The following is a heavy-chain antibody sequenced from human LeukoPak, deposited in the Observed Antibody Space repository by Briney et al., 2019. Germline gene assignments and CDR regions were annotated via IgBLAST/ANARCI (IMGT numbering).Heavy chain of an antibody. D-gene: IGHD2-2*01. CDR1: GGSISSGSYY. J-gene: IGHJ5*02. CDR3: AREYCSSTSCYGFDP. Sequence: SETLSLTCTVSGGSISSGSYYWSWIRQPAGRGLEWIGRIYTSGSTNYNPSLKSRVTMSVDTSKNQFSLKLSSVTAADTAVYYCAREYCSSTSCYGFDPWGQGTLVTVSS. V-gene: IGHV4-61*02. CDR2: IYTSGST.